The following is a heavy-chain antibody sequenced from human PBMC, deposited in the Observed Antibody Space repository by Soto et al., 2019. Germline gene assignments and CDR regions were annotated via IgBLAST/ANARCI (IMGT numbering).Heavy chain of an antibody. J-gene: IGHJ6*03. CDR1: GFTFDDYA. CDR3: ARDYGSGSYPYCYYYRDV. D-gene: IGHD3-10*01. Sequence: EVQLVESGGGLVQPGRSLRLSCAASGFTFDDYAMHWVRQAPGKGLEWVSGISWNRRSIGYAASVKGRFTISRDNAKNSRYLQMNSLRAEDTALYYCARDYGSGSYPYCYYYRDVWRKGTTVTVSS. CDR2: ISWNRRSI. V-gene: IGHV3-9*01.